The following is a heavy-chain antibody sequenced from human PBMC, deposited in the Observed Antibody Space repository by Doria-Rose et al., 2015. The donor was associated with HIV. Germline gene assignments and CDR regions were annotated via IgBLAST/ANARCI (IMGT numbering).Heavy chain of an antibody. CDR1: GVSLSSPGMG. J-gene: IGHJ4*02. V-gene: IGHV2-26*01. D-gene: IGHD6-13*01. CDR2: IFSDDER. Sequence: ITLKESGPVLVKPTETLTLTCTVSGVSLSSPGMGVSWIRQPPGKALEWLAHIFSDDERSYKTSLKSRLTISRGTSKSQVVLTMTDTDPVDTATYYCARIKSSRWYHKYYFDFWGQGTLVIVSA. CDR3: ARIKSSRWYHKYYFDF.